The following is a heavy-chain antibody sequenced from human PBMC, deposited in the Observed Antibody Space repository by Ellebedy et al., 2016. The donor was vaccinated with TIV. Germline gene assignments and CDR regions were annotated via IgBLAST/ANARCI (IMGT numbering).Heavy chain of an antibody. CDR2: ISSGGSTV. Sequence: GESLKISCAASGFAFSSFSMNWVRQAPGKGLEWVSYISSGGSTVEYADSVKGRFAISRDDAKNSLYLQINSLRDEETAVYYCARSDTSGWYKDWGQGTPVTVSS. V-gene: IGHV3-48*02. J-gene: IGHJ4*02. CDR1: GFAFSSFS. D-gene: IGHD6-19*01. CDR3: ARSDTSGWYKD.